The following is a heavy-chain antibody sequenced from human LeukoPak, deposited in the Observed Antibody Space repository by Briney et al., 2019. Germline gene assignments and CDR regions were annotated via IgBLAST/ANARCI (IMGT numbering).Heavy chain of an antibody. Sequence: GGSLRLSCAASGFTFSSYSMNWVRQAPGKGLEWVSYISSSSSTIYYADSVKGRFTISRDNAKNSLYLQMNSLRAEDTAVYYCARGRMTTVNYWGQGTRVTVSS. J-gene: IGHJ4*02. CDR1: GFTFSSYS. D-gene: IGHD4-17*01. V-gene: IGHV3-48*04. CDR3: ARGRMTTVNY. CDR2: ISSSSSTI.